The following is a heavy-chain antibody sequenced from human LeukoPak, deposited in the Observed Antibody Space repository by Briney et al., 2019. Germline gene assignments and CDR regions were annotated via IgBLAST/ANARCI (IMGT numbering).Heavy chain of an antibody. CDR1: GYTFTINW. Sequence: GGPLNFPVKGLGYTFTINWCGWFGKLQGKGWGGSGLIFPGDSETKYSPSFQGQVTISADKSISTAYLQCNSLKASETAMYYCARRCRGDDCGAGSLDYWGQGTLVTVSS. J-gene: IGHJ4*02. CDR2: IFPGDSET. V-gene: IGHV5-51*02. D-gene: IGHD2-21*02. CDR3: ARRCRGDDCGAGSLDY.